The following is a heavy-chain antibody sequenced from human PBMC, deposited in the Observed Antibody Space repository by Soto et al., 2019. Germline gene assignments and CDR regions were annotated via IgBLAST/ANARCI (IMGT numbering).Heavy chain of an antibody. Sequence: QVQLQQWGAGLLKPSETLSLTCAVYTGSFSGYSWSWIRQPPGKGLEWTGEINHSGSTNYNPSLKSRVTISVDTSKDQFSLKLSSVTAADTAVYYCARGRRGYSSSWYDYWGQGTLVTVAS. V-gene: IGHV4-34*01. CDR2: INHSGST. J-gene: IGHJ4*02. CDR1: TGSFSGYS. D-gene: IGHD6-13*01. CDR3: ARGRRGYSSSWYDY.